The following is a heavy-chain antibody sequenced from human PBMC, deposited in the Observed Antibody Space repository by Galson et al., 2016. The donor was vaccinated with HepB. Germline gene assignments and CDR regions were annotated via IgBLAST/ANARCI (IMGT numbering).Heavy chain of an antibody. Sequence: SLRLSCAASGFTFSSYAMTWVRQAPGKGLEWVSAISGRTGNTYYADLVKGRFTISRDKSKNTLYLQMNSLRVDDTAVYYCARRRNYYGSGSYPARYAFDVWGQGTMVTVSS. V-gene: IGHV3-23*01. CDR2: ISGRTGNT. CDR1: GFTFSSYA. CDR3: ARRRNYYGSGSYPARYAFDV. D-gene: IGHD3-10*01. J-gene: IGHJ3*01.